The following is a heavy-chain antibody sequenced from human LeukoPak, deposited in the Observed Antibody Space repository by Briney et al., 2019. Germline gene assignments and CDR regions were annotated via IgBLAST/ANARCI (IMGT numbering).Heavy chain of an antibody. V-gene: IGHV4-39*01. J-gene: IGHJ4*02. CDR1: GGSISSSSYY. CDR3: ARQQRGGFDY. D-gene: IGHD6-25*01. Sequence: SETLSLTCTVSGGSISSSSYYWGWIRQPPGKGLAWIGSIYYSGSTYYNPSLTSRVTISVDTSKNQFSLKLSSATAADTAVYYCARQQRGGFDYWGQGTLVTVSS. CDR2: IYYSGST.